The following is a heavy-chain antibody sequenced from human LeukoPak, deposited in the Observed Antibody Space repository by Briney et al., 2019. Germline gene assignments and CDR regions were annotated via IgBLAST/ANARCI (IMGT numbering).Heavy chain of an antibody. CDR3: ARHYDSSGYSLTAFDY. D-gene: IGHD3-22*01. J-gene: IGHJ4*02. CDR1: GGTFSSYA. Sequence: ASVKVSCKASGGTFSSYAISWVRQAPGQGLEWMGGIIPIFGTANYAQKFQGRVTITTDESTSTAYMELSSLRSEDTAVYYCARHYDSSGYSLTAFDYWGQGTLVTVSP. CDR2: IIPIFGTA. V-gene: IGHV1-69*05.